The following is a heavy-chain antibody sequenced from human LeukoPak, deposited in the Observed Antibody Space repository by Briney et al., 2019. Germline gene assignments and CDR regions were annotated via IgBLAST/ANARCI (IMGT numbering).Heavy chain of an antibody. V-gene: IGHV3-11*01. J-gene: IGHJ6*02. CDR1: GFTFSDYY. Sequence: GGSLRLSCAASGFTFSDYYMSWIRQAPGKGLEWVSYISSSGSTIYYADSVKGRFTISRDNAKNSLYLQMNSLRAEDTAVYSCARVGAVRGFYYYYYGMDVWGQGTTVTVSS. D-gene: IGHD3-16*01. CDR2: ISSSGSTI. CDR3: ARVGAVRGFYYYYYGMDV.